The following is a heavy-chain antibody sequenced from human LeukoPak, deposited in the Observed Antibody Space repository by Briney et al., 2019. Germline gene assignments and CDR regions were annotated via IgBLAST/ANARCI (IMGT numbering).Heavy chain of an antibody. D-gene: IGHD3-3*01. CDR2: INPNSGGT. V-gene: IGHV1-2*02. Sequence: ASVKVSCKASGYTFTGYYMHWVRQAPGQGLEWMGWINPNSGGTNYAQKFQGRVTMTRDTSISTAYMELSRLRSDDTAVYYCARERRVTDFWSAPLDPWGQGTLVTVSS. J-gene: IGHJ5*02. CDR1: GYTFTGYY. CDR3: ARERRVTDFWSAPLDP.